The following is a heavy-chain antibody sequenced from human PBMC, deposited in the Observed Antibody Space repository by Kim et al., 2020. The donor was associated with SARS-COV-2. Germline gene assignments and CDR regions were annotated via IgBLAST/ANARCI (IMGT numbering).Heavy chain of an antibody. CDR1: GFTFDDYG. V-gene: IGHV3-20*01. CDR2: INWNGGST. J-gene: IGHJ6*02. Sequence: GGSLRLSCAASGFTFDDYGMSWVRQAPGKGLEWVSGINWNGGSTGYADSVKGRFTISRDNAKNSLYLQMNSLRAEDTALYHCARGGGAVPAATTGEDYGMDVWGQGTTVTVSS. CDR3: ARGGGAVPAATTGEDYGMDV. D-gene: IGHD2-2*01.